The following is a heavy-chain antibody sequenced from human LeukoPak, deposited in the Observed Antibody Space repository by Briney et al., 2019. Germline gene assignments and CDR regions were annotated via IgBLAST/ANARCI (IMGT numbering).Heavy chain of an antibody. CDR3: AKMGGYFDY. D-gene: IGHD3-16*01. CDR2: ITGSGDNT. V-gene: IGHV3-23*01. J-gene: IGHJ4*02. Sequence: GGSLRLSCAASGFTFSNSGMSWVRQAPGKGLEWVSAITGSGDNTYYADSVKGRFTISRDNSKNTLYLQMSSLRAEATAVYYCAKMGGYFDYWGQGTLVIVSS. CDR1: GFTFSNSG.